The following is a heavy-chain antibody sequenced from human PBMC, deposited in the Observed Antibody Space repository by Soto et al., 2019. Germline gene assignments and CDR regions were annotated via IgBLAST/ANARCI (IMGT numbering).Heavy chain of an antibody. CDR1: GGSITSFY. Sequence: SATLSLTCTVSGGSITSFYSSWIRHPPKEGLEWIGYIYYSGSTNYNPSLKSRVTISVDTTKNQFSLKLSSVTAADTAVYYCARGKAGSYYYYYMDVWGKGTTVTVSS. J-gene: IGHJ6*03. V-gene: IGHV4-59*08. CDR3: ARGKAGSYYYYYMDV. D-gene: IGHD6-19*01. CDR2: IYYSGST.